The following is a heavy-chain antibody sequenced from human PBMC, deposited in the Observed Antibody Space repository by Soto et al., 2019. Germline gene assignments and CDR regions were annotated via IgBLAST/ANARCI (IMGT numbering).Heavy chain of an antibody. D-gene: IGHD2-8*01. CDR1: GGSISSYY. J-gene: IGHJ2*01. V-gene: IGHV4-59*01. CDR3: ARAPRGYCTNGVCYSYWYFDL. CDR2: IYYSGST. Sequence: QVQLQESGPGLVKPSETLSLTCTVSGGSISSYYWSWIRQPPGKGLEWIGYIYYSGSTNYNPSLKSRVTISVDTSKNQFSLKLSSVTAADTAVYYCARAPRGYCTNGVCYSYWYFDLWGRGTLVTVSS.